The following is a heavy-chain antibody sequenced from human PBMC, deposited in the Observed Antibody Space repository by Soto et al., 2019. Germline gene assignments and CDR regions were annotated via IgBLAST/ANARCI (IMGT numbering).Heavy chain of an antibody. J-gene: IGHJ6*02. CDR3: ARGPSYYDFWSGSYYYGMDV. V-gene: IGHV3-30-3*01. CDR2: ISYDGSNK. Sequence: VQLVESGGGLVQPGRSLRLSCAASGFTFSSYAMHWVRQAPGKGLEWVAVISYDGSNKYYADSVKGRFTISRDNSKNTLYLQMNSLRAEDTAVYYCARGPSYYDFWSGSYYYGMDVWGQGTTVTVSS. D-gene: IGHD3-3*01. CDR1: GFTFSSYA.